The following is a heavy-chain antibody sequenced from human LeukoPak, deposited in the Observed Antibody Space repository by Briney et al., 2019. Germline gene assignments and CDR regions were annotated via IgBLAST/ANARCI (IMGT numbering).Heavy chain of an antibody. CDR1: GFTFSSYG. Sequence: PGRSLRLSCAASGFTFSSYGMLWVRQAPGKGLEWVAVISYDGSNKYYADSVKGRFTISRDNSKKTLYLQMNSLRAEDTAVYYCAKDSAVTTSFDYWGQGTLVTVSS. CDR2: ISYDGSNK. CDR3: AKDSAVTTSFDY. J-gene: IGHJ4*02. D-gene: IGHD4-17*01. V-gene: IGHV3-30*18.